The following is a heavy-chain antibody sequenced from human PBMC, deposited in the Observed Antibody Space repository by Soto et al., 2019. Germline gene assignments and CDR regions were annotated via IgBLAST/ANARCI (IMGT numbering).Heavy chain of an antibody. Sequence: SETLSLTCAVSGYSISSGYYWGWIRQPPGKGLEWIGSIYHSGSTYYKPSLKSRVTISVDTSKNQFSLKLSSVTAADTAVYYCARLETESCSGGSCYSGPSPFDYWGKGTLLTVSS. CDR2: IYHSGST. CDR1: GYSISSGYY. CDR3: ARLETESCSGGSCYSGPSPFDY. D-gene: IGHD2-15*01. J-gene: IGHJ4*02. V-gene: IGHV4-38-2*01.